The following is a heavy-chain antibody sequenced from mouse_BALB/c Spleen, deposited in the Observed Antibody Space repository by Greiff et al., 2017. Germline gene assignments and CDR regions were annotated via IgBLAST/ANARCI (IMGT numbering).Heavy chain of an antibody. Sequence: EVQLVESGPSLVKPSQTLSLTCSVTGDSITSGYWNWIRKFPGNKLEYMGYISYSGSTYYNPSLKSRISITRDTSKNQYYLQLNSVTTEDTATYYCARSPYGNYFQAMDYWGQGTSVTVSS. J-gene: IGHJ4*01. V-gene: IGHV3-8*02. D-gene: IGHD2-10*02. CDR2: ISYSGST. CDR3: ARSPYGNYFQAMDY. CDR1: GDSITSGY.